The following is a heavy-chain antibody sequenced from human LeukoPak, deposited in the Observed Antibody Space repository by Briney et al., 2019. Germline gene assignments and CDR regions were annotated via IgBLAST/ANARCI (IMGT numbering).Heavy chain of an antibody. J-gene: IGHJ4*02. CDR3: ARGYCSSTSCYTFDY. CDR2: ISYDGSNK. V-gene: IGHV3-30-3*01. CDR1: GFTFSSYA. Sequence: GGSLRLSCAASGFTFSSYAMHWVRQAPGKGLEWVAVISYDGSNKYYADSVRGRFTISRDNSKNTLYLQMNSLRAEDTAVYYCARGYCSSTSCYTFDYWGQGTLVTVSS. D-gene: IGHD2-2*02.